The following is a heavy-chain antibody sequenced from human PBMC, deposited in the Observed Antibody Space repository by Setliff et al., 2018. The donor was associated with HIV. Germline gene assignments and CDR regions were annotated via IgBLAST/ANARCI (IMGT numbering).Heavy chain of an antibody. V-gene: IGHV1-2*02. J-gene: IGHJ6*02. CDR1: GYTFTSYG. CDR3: AKTLPTLYPPHDYYFAMDV. CDR2: INPKNGGT. D-gene: IGHD2-15*01. Sequence: ASVKVSCKASGYTFTSYGISWVRQAPGQGLEWMGWINPKNGGTNYAQKFQGRVTMTRDTSISTAYMEVSRLRSDDTAVYYCAKTLPTLYPPHDYYFAMDVWGQGTTVTVSS.